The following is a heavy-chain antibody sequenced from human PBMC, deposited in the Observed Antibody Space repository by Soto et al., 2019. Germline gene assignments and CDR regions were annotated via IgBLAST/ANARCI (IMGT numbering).Heavy chain of an antibody. Sequence: QVQLVESGGDLVQPGRSLRLSCAAAGLSFTTSIMNWVRQSPEKRLKWIAVISGDATSKIYTDSLKGRFTISRDNSKNTLYLEMNSLTAEDTAVYYCAREEESSGHAGTFQHWGQGTLVTVSA. CDR3: AREEESSGHAGTFQH. CDR1: GLSFTTSI. D-gene: IGHD3-22*01. CDR2: ISGDATSK. J-gene: IGHJ1*01. V-gene: IGHV3-30*03.